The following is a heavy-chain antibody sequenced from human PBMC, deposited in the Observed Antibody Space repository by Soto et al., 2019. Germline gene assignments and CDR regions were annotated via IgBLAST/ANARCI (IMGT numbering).Heavy chain of an antibody. CDR3: ARRYGSCFDY. CDR2: IYYSGST. J-gene: IGHJ4*02. CDR1: CGNIGSHY. Sequence: PSQTQPLRYTVFCGNIGSHYWSWIRQPPGKGLEWIGYIYYSGSTNYNPSLKSRVTISVDTSKNQFSLKLSSVTAADTDVYYCARRYGSCFDYWGQGTLVTVSS. D-gene: IGHD5-18*01. V-gene: IGHV4-59*08.